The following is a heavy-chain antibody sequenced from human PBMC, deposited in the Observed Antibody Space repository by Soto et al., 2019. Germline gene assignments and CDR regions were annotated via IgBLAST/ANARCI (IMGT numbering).Heavy chain of an antibody. CDR1: GFTFSSNW. D-gene: IGHD2-2*01. J-gene: IGHJ4*02. V-gene: IGHV3-7*04. Sequence: EVQLVESGGNLVQPGGSLRLSCVGSGFTFSSNWMTWVRQAPGKGLEWVGNIRQDGSEKNYVDSVKGRFTISRDNAKNSLYLQMNSLRAEDTAVYYCARESVVARGASYFDYWGPGTLVTVSS. CDR3: ARESVVARGASYFDY. CDR2: IRQDGSEK.